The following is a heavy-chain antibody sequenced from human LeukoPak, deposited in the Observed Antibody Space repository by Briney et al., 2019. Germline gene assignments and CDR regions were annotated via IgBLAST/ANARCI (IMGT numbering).Heavy chain of an antibody. CDR3: ARVNPTSSGFYAY. D-gene: IGHD3-22*01. J-gene: IGHJ4*02. CDR1: GFTVSSNY. CDR2: IYSGGST. V-gene: IGHV3-66*01. Sequence: SGGSLRLSCAASGFTVSSNYMSWVRQAPGKGLEWVSVIYSGGSTYYADSVKGRFTISRDNSKNTLYLQMNSLRAEDTAVYYCARVNPTSSGFYAYWGQGTLVTVSS.